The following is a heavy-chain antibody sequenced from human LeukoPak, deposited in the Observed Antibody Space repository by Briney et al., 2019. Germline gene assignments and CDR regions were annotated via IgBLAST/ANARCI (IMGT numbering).Heavy chain of an antibody. V-gene: IGHV4-59*01. CDR1: GGSISSYY. J-gene: IGHJ4*02. CDR2: IYYSGST. Sequence: SETLSLTCTVSGGSISSYYWSWIRQPPGKGLEWNGYIYYSGSTNYNPSLKSRVTISVDTSKNQFSLKLSSVTAADTAVYYCASKAYYYDSSGYSPFDYWGQGTLVTVSS. D-gene: IGHD3-22*01. CDR3: ASKAYYYDSSGYSPFDY.